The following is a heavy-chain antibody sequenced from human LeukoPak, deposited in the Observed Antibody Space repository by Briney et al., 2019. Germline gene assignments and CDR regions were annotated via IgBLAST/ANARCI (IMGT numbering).Heavy chain of an antibody. CDR1: GFTFSSYS. CDR2: ISSSSSTI. V-gene: IGHV3-48*04. J-gene: IGHJ5*02. CDR3: ARGGDIVVVPAAMFDP. Sequence: GGSLRLSCAASGFTFSSYSMNWVRQALGKGLEWVSYISSSSSTIYYADSVKGRFTISRDNAKNSLYLQMNSLRAEDTAVYYCARGGDIVVVPAAMFDPWGQGTLVTVSS. D-gene: IGHD2-2*01.